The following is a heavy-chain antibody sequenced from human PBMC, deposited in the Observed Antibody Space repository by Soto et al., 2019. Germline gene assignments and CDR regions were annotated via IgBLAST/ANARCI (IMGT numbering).Heavy chain of an antibody. J-gene: IGHJ4*02. Sequence: SDTLSLTCTVSGSSIYSTYYYWGWIRQPRGKGLEWIGNIYYNGTTYYNPSLKSRVTISMDTAKNQFSLKLHSVTAVDTAVYHCARRSVGRCYNYWGQGTLVTVSS. CDR2: IYYNGTT. CDR1: GSSIYSTYYY. D-gene: IGHD2-15*01. CDR3: ARRSVGRCYNY. V-gene: IGHV4-39*01.